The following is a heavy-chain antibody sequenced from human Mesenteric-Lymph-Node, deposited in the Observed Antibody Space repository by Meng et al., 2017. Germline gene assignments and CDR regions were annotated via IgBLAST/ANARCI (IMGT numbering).Heavy chain of an antibody. Sequence: GESLKISCTASGFIFSTYAMHWVRQAPGKGLECVALISYDGTNEHYADSVKGQFTISRDNSKNTLYLQMNSLRIEDTALYYCARRYTSLSYFDYWGQGTQVTVSS. CDR2: ISYDGTNE. V-gene: IGHV3-30*04. CDR1: GFIFSTYA. CDR3: ARRYTSLSYFDY. J-gene: IGHJ4*02. D-gene: IGHD2-2*01.